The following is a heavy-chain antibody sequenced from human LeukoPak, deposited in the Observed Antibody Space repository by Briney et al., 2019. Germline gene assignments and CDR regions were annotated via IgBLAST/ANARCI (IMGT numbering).Heavy chain of an antibody. CDR2: IWYDGSNK. CDR3: SRGVVVAANDAFDI. V-gene: IGHV3-33*08. CDR1: GFTFSSYG. J-gene: IGHJ3*02. D-gene: IGHD2-15*01. Sequence: PGRSLRLSCAASGFTFSSYGMHWVRQAPGKGLEWVAVIWYDGSNKYYADSLNGRFTISRDNSNNTLYLQMNSLTADDTAVYYCSRGVVVAANDAFDIWGQGTLVTVSS.